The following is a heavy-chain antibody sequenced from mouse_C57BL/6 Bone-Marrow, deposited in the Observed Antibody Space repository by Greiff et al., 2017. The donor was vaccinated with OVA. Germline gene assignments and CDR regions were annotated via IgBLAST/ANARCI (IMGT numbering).Heavy chain of an antibody. D-gene: IGHD2-4*01. CDR3: ARQRGLRRFDY. V-gene: IGHV5-6*02. CDR1: GFTFSSYG. CDR2: ISSGGSYT. Sequence: DVMLVESGGDLVKPGGSLKLSCAASGFTFSSYGMSWVRQTPDKRLEWVATISSGGSYTYYPDSVKGRFTISRDNAKNTLYLQMSSLTSEDTAMYYCARQRGLRRFDYWGQGTTLTVSS. J-gene: IGHJ2*01.